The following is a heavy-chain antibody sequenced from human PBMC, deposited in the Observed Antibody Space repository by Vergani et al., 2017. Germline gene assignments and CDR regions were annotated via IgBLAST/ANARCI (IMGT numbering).Heavy chain of an antibody. CDR2: LSASDRRT. D-gene: IGHD6-19*01. CDR1: GFTFIMHA. Sequence: ELQLVESGGDLVQPGGSLRLSCAASGFTFIMHAMSWVRQAPGKGLEWVSTLSASDRRTHYADSVKGRFTISRDISKNTLLLHMNSLRPEDTAVYYCAKVGRSEVAGTFGAFDIWGQGTMVTVSS. J-gene: IGHJ3*02. V-gene: IGHV3-23*04. CDR3: AKVGRSEVAGTFGAFDI.